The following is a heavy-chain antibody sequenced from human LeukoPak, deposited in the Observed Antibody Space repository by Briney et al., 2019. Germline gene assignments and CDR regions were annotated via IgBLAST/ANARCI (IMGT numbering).Heavy chain of an antibody. D-gene: IGHD5-24*01. CDR1: GYTFTSYY. V-gene: IGHV1-46*01. CDR3: ARAGRDGYNSGDYYYYYMDV. Sequence: ASVKVSCTASGYTFTSYYMHWVRQAPGQGLEWMGIINPSGGSTSYAQKFQGRVTMTRDTSTSTVYMELSSLRSEDTAVYYCARAGRDGYNSGDYYYYYMDVWGKGTTVTVSS. J-gene: IGHJ6*03. CDR2: INPSGGST.